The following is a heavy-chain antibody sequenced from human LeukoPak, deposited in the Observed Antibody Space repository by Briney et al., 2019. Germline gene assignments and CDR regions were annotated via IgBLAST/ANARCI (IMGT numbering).Heavy chain of an antibody. D-gene: IGHD1-26*01. CDR2: VSYDGSNK. Sequence: GGSLRLSCAASGFTFSDYGMHWVRQAPGKGLEWVAVVSYDGSNKYYADSVKGRFTISRDNAKNSLYLQMNSLRAGDTAVYYCAREGRSGSYLGRFDPWGQGTLVTVSS. J-gene: IGHJ5*02. CDR3: AREGRSGSYLGRFDP. CDR1: GFTFSDYG. V-gene: IGHV3-30*03.